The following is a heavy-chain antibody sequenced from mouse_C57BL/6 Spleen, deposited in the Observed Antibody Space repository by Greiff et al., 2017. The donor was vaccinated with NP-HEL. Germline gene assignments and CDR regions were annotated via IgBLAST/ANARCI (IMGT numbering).Heavy chain of an antibody. CDR1: GYTFTSYW. J-gene: IGHJ4*01. CDR2: IDPSDSET. D-gene: IGHD2-13*01. V-gene: IGHV1-52*01. CDR3: ARKTTYAMDY. Sequence: QVQLKQPGAELVRPGSSVKLSCKASGYTFTSYWMHWVKQRPIQGLEWIGNIDPSDSETHYNQKFKDKATLTVDKSSSTAYMQLSSLTSEDSAVYYCARKTTYAMDYWGQGTSVTVSS.